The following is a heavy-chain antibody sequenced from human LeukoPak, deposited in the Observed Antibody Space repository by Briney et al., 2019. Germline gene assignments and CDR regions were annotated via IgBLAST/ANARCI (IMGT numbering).Heavy chain of an antibody. V-gene: IGHV1-18*01. CDR3: AREYEMATIGSDY. CDR1: GGTFSSYA. Sequence: ASVKVSCKASGGTFSSYAISWVRQAPGQGLEWMGWISAYNGNTNYAQKLQGRVTMTTDTSTSTAYMELRSLRSDDTAVYYCAREYEMATIGSDYWGQGTLVTVSS. CDR2: ISAYNGNT. D-gene: IGHD5-12*01. J-gene: IGHJ4*02.